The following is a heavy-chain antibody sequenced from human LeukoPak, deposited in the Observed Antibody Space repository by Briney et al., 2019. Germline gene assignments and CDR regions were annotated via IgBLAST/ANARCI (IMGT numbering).Heavy chain of an antibody. D-gene: IGHD3-16*01. J-gene: IGHJ4*02. V-gene: IGHV4-34*01. CDR1: GGSFSGYY. CDR2: INHSGST. Sequence: PSETLSLTCAVYGGSFSGYYWSWIRQPPGKGLEWIGEINHSGSTNYNPSLKSRVTISVDTSKNQFSLKLSSVTAADTAVYYCASTETLNFDYWGQGTLVTVSS. CDR3: ASTETLNFDY.